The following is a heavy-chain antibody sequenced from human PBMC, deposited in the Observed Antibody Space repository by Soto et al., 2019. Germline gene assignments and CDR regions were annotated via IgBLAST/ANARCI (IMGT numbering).Heavy chain of an antibody. CDR1: GCTFISHG. V-gene: IGHV1-18*04. J-gene: IGHJ5*02. CDR3: ARDNSQNYGTPAASSWFHP. CDR2: ISGKNGNT. D-gene: IGHD2-15*01. Sequence: ASVKVSYKASGCTFISHGISWVRQAPGQGLEWMGWISGKNGNTNYAQKLQGRVTLTTDTSTSTAYMELRSLRSDDTAVYYCARDNSQNYGTPAASSWFHPWG.